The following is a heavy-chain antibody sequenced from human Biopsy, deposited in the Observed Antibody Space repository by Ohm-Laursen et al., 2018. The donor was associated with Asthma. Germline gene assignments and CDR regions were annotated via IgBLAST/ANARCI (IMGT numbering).Heavy chain of an antibody. V-gene: IGHV3-30*18. CDR3: AKRRGYSDLTDFDH. CDR1: GFTFSNYG. J-gene: IGHJ4*02. D-gene: IGHD3-3*01. CDR2: VSYDGGVA. Sequence: SLRLSCAASGFTFSNYGMHWVRQAPGKGLDWVAVVSYDGGVAHYADSMKGRFTISRDNAKSTLYLQMNRLRTDDTAVYFCAKRRGYSDLTDFDHWGQGTLVTVSS.